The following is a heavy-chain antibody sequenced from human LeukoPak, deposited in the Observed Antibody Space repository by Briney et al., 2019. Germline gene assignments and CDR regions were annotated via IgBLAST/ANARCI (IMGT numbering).Heavy chain of an antibody. Sequence: GGSLRLSCGASGFTFSTYGMHWVRQAPDKGLEWVAFIRYDGSNKNYADSVKGRFTISRDNSKNTLYLQMNSPRPEDTAVYYCAKVYEYGDNDWFDSWGQGTLVTVSS. CDR2: IRYDGSNK. D-gene: IGHD4-17*01. V-gene: IGHV3-30*02. CDR1: GFTFSTYG. CDR3: AKVYEYGDNDWFDS. J-gene: IGHJ5*01.